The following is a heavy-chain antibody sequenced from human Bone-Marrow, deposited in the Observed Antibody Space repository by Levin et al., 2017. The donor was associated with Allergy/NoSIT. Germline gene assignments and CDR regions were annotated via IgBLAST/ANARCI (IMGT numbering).Heavy chain of an antibody. CDR3: ARISKVSGLLWFDY. Sequence: SETLSLTCTVSGGSISSYYWSWIRQPPGKGLEWIGYIYYSGSTNYNPSLKSRVTISVDTSKNQFSLKLSSVTAADTAVYYCARISKVSGLLWFDYWGQGTLVTVSS. V-gene: IGHV4-59*01. CDR1: GGSISSYY. CDR2: IYYSGST. D-gene: IGHD3-3*01. J-gene: IGHJ4*02.